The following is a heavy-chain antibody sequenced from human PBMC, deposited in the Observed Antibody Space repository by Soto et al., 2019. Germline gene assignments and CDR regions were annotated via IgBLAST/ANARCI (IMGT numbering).Heavy chain of an antibody. CDR2: IKQDGSEK. Sequence: PGGSLRLSCAASGFTFSSYWMSWVRQAPGKGLEWVANIKQDGSEKYYVDSVKGRFTISRDNAKNSLYLQMNSLRAEDTAVYYCARGSRYYYYYYGMDVWGQGTTVIVSS. CDR1: GFTFSSYW. CDR3: ARGSRYYYYYYGMDV. J-gene: IGHJ6*02. V-gene: IGHV3-7*01.